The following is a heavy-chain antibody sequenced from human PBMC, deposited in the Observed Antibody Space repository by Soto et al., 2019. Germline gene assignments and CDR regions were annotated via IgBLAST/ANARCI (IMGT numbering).Heavy chain of an antibody. D-gene: IGHD2-8*02. CDR1: GASITCSCY. Sequence: PSETLSLTCTVSGASITCSCYWSWIRQPAGKGLEWIGRFSLSGTTSYNPSLRSRVTMSADVSKNQFSLRLTSVTAADTALYYCARGMTPPGAPAWYYFDSWGQGTLVTVSS. V-gene: IGHV4-4*07. CDR2: FSLSGTT. CDR3: ARGMTPPGAPAWYYFDS. J-gene: IGHJ4*02.